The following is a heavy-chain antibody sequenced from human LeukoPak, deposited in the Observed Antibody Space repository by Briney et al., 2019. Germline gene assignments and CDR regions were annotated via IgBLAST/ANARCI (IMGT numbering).Heavy chain of an antibody. CDR3: ARDNSLRDVAWWFDP. Sequence: ASVKVSCKASGYSFASNYMHWVRRAPGQGLEWVGLINPTGTSTTYAQKFQGRVTMTRDMSTTTDYMELSSLRSEDTAVYYCARDNSLRDVAWWFDPWGQGTLVTVSS. J-gene: IGHJ5*02. CDR1: GYSFASNY. D-gene: IGHD5-24*01. V-gene: IGHV1-46*01. CDR2: INPTGTST.